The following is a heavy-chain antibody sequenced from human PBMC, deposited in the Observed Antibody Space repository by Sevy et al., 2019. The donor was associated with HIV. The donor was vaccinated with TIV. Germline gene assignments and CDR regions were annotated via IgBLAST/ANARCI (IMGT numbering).Heavy chain of an antibody. J-gene: IGHJ4*02. CDR1: GFTFDDYA. D-gene: IGHD2-2*01. V-gene: IGHV3-9*01. CDR3: AKAKGYCSSTSWYAGGPFDY. Sequence: GGSLRLSCAASGFTFDDYAMHWVRQAPGKGLEWVSGISWNSGSIGYADSVKGRFTISRDNAKNSLYLQMNSLRAEDTALYYCAKAKGYCSSTSWYAGGPFDYWGQGTLVTVSS. CDR2: ISWNSGSI.